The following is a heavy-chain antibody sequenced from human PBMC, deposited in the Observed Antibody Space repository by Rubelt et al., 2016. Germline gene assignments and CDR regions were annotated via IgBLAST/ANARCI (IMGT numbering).Heavy chain of an antibody. J-gene: IGHJ4*02. Sequence: QVQLQQWGAGLSKPSETLSLTCAAYGGSFSGYYWSWIRQPPGKGLEWIGEINHSGSTDYNPSLKSRVPISGATSRTQFSLRLTSVTAADTAVYYCARVRRSWETRRQSYSDYWGQGNLVTVSS. D-gene: IGHD1-26*01. CDR1: GGSFSGYY. CDR3: ARVRRSWETRRQSYSDY. CDR2: INHSGST. V-gene: IGHV4-34*01.